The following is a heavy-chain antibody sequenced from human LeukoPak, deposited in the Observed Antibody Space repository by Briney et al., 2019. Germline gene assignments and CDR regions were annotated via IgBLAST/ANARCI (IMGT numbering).Heavy chain of an antibody. J-gene: IGHJ2*01. D-gene: IGHD4-17*01. Sequence: PSETLSLTCTVSGGSISSGGYYWSSIRQHPGKGLEWIGYIYYTGRTDYNPSLKSRATISVDTSKNQFSLKLSSVTAADTAVYYCARDVTTVTLAWFFDPWGRGTLVTVSS. CDR1: GGSISSGGYY. V-gene: IGHV4-31*03. CDR3: ARDVTTVTLAWFFDP. CDR2: IYYTGRT.